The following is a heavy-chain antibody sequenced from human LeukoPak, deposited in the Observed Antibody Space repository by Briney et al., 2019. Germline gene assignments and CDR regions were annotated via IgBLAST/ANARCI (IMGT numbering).Heavy chain of an antibody. J-gene: IGHJ4*02. D-gene: IGHD2-15*01. CDR1: GFTVSSNY. CDR3: TTDNFFCSGGSCYFV. V-gene: IGHV3-53*01. CDR2: IYSGGST. Sequence: GGSLRLSCAVSGFTVSSNYMTWVRQAPGKGLEWVSLIYSGGSTYYADSVKGRFTISRDSSKNTLYLQMNSLKTEDTAVYYCTTDNFFCSGGSCYFVWGQGTLVTVSS.